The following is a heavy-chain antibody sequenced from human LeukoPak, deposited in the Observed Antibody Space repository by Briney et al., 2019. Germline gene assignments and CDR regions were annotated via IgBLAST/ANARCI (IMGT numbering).Heavy chain of an antibody. D-gene: IGHD6-19*01. CDR3: ASCLGGWYFYYYGMDV. CDR1: GYTFTGYY. V-gene: IGHV1-2*06. CDR2: INPNSGGT. J-gene: IGHJ6*02. Sequence: GASVKVSCKASGYTFTGYYMHWVRQAPGQGLEWMGRINPNSGGTNYAQKFQGRVTMTRDTSISTAYMELSRLRSDDTAVYYCASCLGGWYFYYYGMDVWGQGTTVTVSS.